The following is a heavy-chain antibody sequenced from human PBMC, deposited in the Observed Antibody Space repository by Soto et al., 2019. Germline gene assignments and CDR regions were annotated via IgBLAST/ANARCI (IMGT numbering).Heavy chain of an antibody. CDR2: INGNGGST. V-gene: IGHV3-23*01. CDR3: AKDLRPLNYYYYYMDV. Sequence: PGGSLRLSSPASGFTFSTYCISWVRQAPGKGLEWVANINGNGGSTYYADSVKGRFTISRDNSKNTLYLQMNSLRAEDTAVYYCAKDLRPLNYYYYYMDVWGKGTTVTVSS. D-gene: IGHD3-16*01. CDR1: GFTFSTYC. J-gene: IGHJ6*03.